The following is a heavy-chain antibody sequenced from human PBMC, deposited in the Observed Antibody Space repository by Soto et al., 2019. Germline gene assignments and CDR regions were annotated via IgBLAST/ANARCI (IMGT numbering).Heavy chain of an antibody. V-gene: IGHV1-18*01. CDR2: ISAHSGKT. CDR1: GYSFTSYS. J-gene: IGHJ3*01. CDR3: TREPLFMVNADDALEV. D-gene: IGHD2-8*01. Sequence: ASVKVSCKASGYSFTSYSIAWVRQAPGQGLEWMGWISAHSGKTNYPQKFQGRVTMTIDTSSSTAYMELRSLRSDDTAVYYCTREPLFMVNADDALEVWGQGTRVTVSS.